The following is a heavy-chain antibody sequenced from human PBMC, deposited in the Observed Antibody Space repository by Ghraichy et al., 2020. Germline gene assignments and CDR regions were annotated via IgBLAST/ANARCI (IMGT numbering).Heavy chain of an antibody. J-gene: IGHJ4*02. CDR1: GSTFSSYS. CDR3: ARDSCSGGSCSYND. Sequence: GGSLRLSCAASGSTFSSYSMNWVRQAPGKGLEWVSYISTGSSTIFYADSVKGRFTISRDNVKNSLYLQMSSLRDEDTAVYYCARDSCSGGSCSYNDWGQGTLVTVSS. CDR2: ISTGSSTI. D-gene: IGHD2-15*01. V-gene: IGHV3-48*02.